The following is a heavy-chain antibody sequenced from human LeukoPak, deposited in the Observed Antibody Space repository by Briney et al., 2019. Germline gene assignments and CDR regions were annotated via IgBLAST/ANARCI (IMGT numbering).Heavy chain of an antibody. CDR1: GGSISSYY. CDR3: ARVEEGYGSGRRENYYYMGV. D-gene: IGHD3-10*01. CDR2: IHYTGST. Sequence: SETLSLTCTVSGGSISSYYWSWIRQPPRKGLEWIGYIHYTGSTNYNPSLKSRVTISVDTSKNQFSLKLSSVTAADTAVYYCARVEEGYGSGRRENYYYMGVWGKGTTVTISS. J-gene: IGHJ6*03. V-gene: IGHV4-59*01.